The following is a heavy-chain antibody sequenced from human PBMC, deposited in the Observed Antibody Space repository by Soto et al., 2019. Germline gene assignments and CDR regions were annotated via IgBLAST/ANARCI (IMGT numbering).Heavy chain of an antibody. CDR1: GFTFSSYA. CDR3: AKAILTGYFSYYYGMDV. Sequence: PGGSLRLSCAASGFTFSSYAMHWVRQAPGKGLEWVAVISHDGSNKYYADSVKGRFTISRDNSKNTLYLQMNSLRAEDTAVYYCAKAILTGYFSYYYGMDVWGQGTTVTVSS. J-gene: IGHJ6*02. D-gene: IGHD3-9*01. V-gene: IGHV3-30-3*01. CDR2: ISHDGSNK.